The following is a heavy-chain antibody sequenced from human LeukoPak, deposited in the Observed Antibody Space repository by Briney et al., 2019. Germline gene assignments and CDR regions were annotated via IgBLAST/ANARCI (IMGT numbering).Heavy chain of an antibody. CDR1: GYTFTSYA. Sequence: ASVKVSCKASGYTFTSYAMHWVRQAPGQGLEWMGWISAYNGNTNYAQKLQGRVTMTTDTSTSTAYMELRSLRSDDTAVYYCARDLDPGELGSPQYFDYWGQGTLVTVSS. V-gene: IGHV1-18*01. CDR3: ARDLDPGELGSPQYFDY. CDR2: ISAYNGNT. J-gene: IGHJ4*02. D-gene: IGHD7-27*01.